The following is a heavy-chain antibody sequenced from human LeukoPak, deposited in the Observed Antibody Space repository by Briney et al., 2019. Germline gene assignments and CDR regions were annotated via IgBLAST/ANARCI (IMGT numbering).Heavy chain of an antibody. CDR2: ISGGST. J-gene: IGHJ4*02. D-gene: IGHD3-10*01. V-gene: IGHV3-38-3*01. CDR3: AKDLYYYGSGSQNADY. Sequence: PGGSLRLSCAASGFTVSSNEMSWVRQAPGKGLEWVSSISGGSTYYADSRKGRFTISRDNSKNTLHLQMNSLRAEDTAVFYCAKDLYYYGSGSQNADYWGQGTLVTVSS. CDR1: GFTVSSNE.